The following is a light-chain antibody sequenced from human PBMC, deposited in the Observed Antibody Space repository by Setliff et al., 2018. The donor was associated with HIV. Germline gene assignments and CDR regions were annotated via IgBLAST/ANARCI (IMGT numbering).Light chain of an antibody. CDR2: GNN. CDR3: QSYDSSLSGYV. CDR1: SSNIGAGYD. Sequence: QSALTQPPSASGTRGQRVTISCTGSSSNIGAGYDVHWYQQLPGTAPKVLIYGNNNRPSGVPDRFSGSKSGTSASLAITGLQAEDEADYYCQSYDSSLSGYVFGTGTKVTVL. J-gene: IGLJ1*01. V-gene: IGLV1-40*01.